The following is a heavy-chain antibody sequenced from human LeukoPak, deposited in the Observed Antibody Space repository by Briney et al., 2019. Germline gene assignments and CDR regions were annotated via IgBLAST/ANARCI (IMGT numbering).Heavy chain of an antibody. CDR1: GFTLSDYY. CDR3: ARGHSSSSGVFFY. Sequence: GGSLRLSCAASGFTLSDYYMTWIRQAPGKGLDWVSSISSSSSYIYYADSVKGRFTISRDNAKNSLYLQMNSLRAEDTAVYYRARGHSSSSGVFFYWGQGTLVTVSS. CDR2: ISSSSSYI. V-gene: IGHV3-11*06. J-gene: IGHJ4*02. D-gene: IGHD6-6*01.